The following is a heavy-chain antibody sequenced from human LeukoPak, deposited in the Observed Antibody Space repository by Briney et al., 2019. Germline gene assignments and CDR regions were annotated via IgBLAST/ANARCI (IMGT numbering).Heavy chain of an antibody. CDR2: ICGSGGCT. V-gene: IGHV3-23*01. Sequence: GGSLRLSCAASGFTINTYAIYWVRQAPGKGLEWVSGICGSGGCTYYADSVKGRFTISRDNSKNTVYLQMNSLTADDTAIYYCAKTTVGYSSGRYPGWPADCWGQGTLVTVSS. CDR1: GFTINTYA. D-gene: IGHD6-19*01. J-gene: IGHJ4*02. CDR3: AKTTVGYSSGRYPGWPADC.